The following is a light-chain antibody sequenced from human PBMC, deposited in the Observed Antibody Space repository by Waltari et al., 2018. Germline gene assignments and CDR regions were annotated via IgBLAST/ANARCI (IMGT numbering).Light chain of an antibody. CDR3: QTGGFGIWV. V-gene: IGLV4-69*01. CDR2: VNSDGSH. Sequence: QLMLTQSPSASASLGASVKPTCTLSSGHSSYAIDWHQHQPEKGPRYLMKVNSDGSHIKGDGIPGRFSGSSSGAERYLTISSLQSEDEADYYCQTGGFGIWVFGGGTKLTVL. J-gene: IGLJ3*02. CDR1: SGHSSYA.